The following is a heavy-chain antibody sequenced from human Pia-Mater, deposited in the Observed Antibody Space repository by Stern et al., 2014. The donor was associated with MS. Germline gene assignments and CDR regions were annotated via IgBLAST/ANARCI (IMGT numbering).Heavy chain of an antibody. CDR3: ARGPLSYGYRWFDP. J-gene: IGHJ5*02. D-gene: IGHD5-18*01. Sequence: QVQLVESGPGLVKPSQTLSLTCTVSGGSISSGGYYWSWIRQHPGKGLEWIGYLYYSGSTYYNPSLKSRITISVDTSKNQFSLKLSSVTAADTAVYYCARGPLSYGYRWFDPWGQGTLVTVSS. CDR1: GGSISSGGYY. CDR2: LYYSGST. V-gene: IGHV4-31*03.